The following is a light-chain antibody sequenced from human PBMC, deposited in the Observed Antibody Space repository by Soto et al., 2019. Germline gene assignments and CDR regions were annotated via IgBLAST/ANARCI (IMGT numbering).Light chain of an antibody. CDR1: SSDVGGYNY. J-gene: IGLJ7*01. CDR2: EVS. V-gene: IGLV2-14*01. CDR3: ISYTSSSTLV. Sequence: QSVLTQPASVSGSPGQSITISCTGTSSDVGGYNYVSWYQHHPGKAPKLILYEVSNRPSGVSNRFSGSKSGDTASLIISGLQAEDEADYYCISYTSSSTLVFGGGTQLTDL.